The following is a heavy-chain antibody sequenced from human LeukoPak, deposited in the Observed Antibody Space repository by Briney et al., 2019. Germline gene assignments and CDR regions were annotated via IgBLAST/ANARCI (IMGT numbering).Heavy chain of an antibody. V-gene: IGHV1-2*02. J-gene: IGHJ4*02. D-gene: IGHD2-15*01. CDR1: GYTFTGYY. Sequence: ASVKVSCKASGYTFTGYYMHWVRQAPGQGLEWMGWINPNSGGTNYAQKFQGRVTMTRDTSISTAYMELSRLRSDDTAVYYCARDGGSYCSGGSCLMSRFDYWGQGTLVTVSS. CDR3: ARDGGSYCSGGSCLMSRFDY. CDR2: INPNSGGT.